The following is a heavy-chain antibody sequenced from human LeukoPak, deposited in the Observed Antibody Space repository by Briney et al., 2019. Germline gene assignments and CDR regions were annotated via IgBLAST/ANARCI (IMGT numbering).Heavy chain of an antibody. J-gene: IGHJ4*02. V-gene: IGHV3-23*01. CDR1: GFTFSSYA. CDR2: ISGSGGTT. D-gene: IGHD3-22*01. CDR3: AKGNGMIVLAYFDY. Sequence: GGPLRLSCAASGFTFSSYAMSWVRQAPGQGLEWVSVISGSGGTTYFADSVKGRFTISRDNSKNTLYLQMSSLRAEDTAVYYCAKGNGMIVLAYFDYWGQGTLVTVSS.